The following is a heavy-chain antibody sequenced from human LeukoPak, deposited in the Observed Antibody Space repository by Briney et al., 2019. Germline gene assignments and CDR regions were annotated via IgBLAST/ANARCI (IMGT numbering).Heavy chain of an antibody. CDR2: IWYDGSNK. Sequence: GGSLRLSCAASGFTFSSYGMHWVRQAPGKGLEWVAVIWYDGSNKYYADSVKGRFTISRDDSKNTLYLQMNSLRAEDTAVYYCARDRATASFDYWGQGTLVTVSS. D-gene: IGHD5-24*01. V-gene: IGHV3-33*01. CDR3: ARDRATASFDY. CDR1: GFTFSSYG. J-gene: IGHJ4*02.